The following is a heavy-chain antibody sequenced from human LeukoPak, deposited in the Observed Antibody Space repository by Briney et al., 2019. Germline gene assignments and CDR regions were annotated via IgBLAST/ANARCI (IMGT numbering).Heavy chain of an antibody. CDR1: GDSVSSNGAA. CDR3: GRETDFGVVTN. CDR2: TYYRSQQWHS. V-gene: IGHV6-1*01. Sequence: SQTLSLTFAISGDSVSSNGAAWNWIRQSPSRGLEWLGRTYYRSQQWHSDYAPSVKGRITLDPDTSKHQFSLQLNSMTPEDTAVYYCGRETDFGVVTNWGQGTLVTVSS. J-gene: IGHJ4*02. D-gene: IGHD3-3*01.